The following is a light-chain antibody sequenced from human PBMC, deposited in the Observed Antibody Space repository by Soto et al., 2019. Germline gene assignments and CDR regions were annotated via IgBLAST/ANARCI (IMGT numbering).Light chain of an antibody. J-gene: IGKJ5*01. CDR3: QQRASWPIT. CDR1: QSVSSY. CDR2: DAS. V-gene: IGKV3-11*01. Sequence: EIVLTQSPATLSLSPGERATLSCRASQSVSSYLVWYQQKPGQAPRLLISDASNRATGIPARFSGSGSGTDFNLTIRSLEPEDFAVYYGQQRASWPITFGQGTRLEIK.